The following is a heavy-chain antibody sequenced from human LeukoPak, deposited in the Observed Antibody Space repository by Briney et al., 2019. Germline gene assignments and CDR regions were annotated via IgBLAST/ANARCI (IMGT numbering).Heavy chain of an antibody. CDR1: RGSFSSNG. D-gene: IGHD3-9*01. CDR3: AIRNDILTGYYSN. J-gene: IGHJ4*02. CDR2: IIPIFATV. Sequence: ASVKVSCKATRGSFSSNGIGWVRQAPGQGLEWMGDIIPIFATVNYARKLKGRVTITADESTSTAYMELSSLRSEDTAVYYCAIRNDILTGYYSNWGQGTLVTVSS. V-gene: IGHV1-69*13.